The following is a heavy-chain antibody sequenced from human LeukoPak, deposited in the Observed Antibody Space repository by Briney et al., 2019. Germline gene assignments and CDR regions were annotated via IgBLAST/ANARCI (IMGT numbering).Heavy chain of an antibody. D-gene: IGHD3-9*01. CDR3: AKWGDYDVLTGYYDPDY. Sequence: GGSRRLSCVASGFTFSNYAMSWVRQAPGKGLEWVSAITGSGGITYYADSVKGRFTISRDNSKNTLYLQMNSLRAEDTAVYYCAKWGDYDVLTGYYDPDYWGQGTLVTVSS. V-gene: IGHV3-23*01. CDR2: ITGSGGIT. J-gene: IGHJ4*02. CDR1: GFTFSNYA.